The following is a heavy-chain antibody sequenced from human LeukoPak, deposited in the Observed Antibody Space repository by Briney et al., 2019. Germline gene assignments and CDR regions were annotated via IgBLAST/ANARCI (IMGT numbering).Heavy chain of an antibody. CDR1: GFTFSSYA. Sequence: GGSLRLSCAASGFTFSSYAMSWVRQAPGKGLEWVSAISGSGGITYYADSVKGRFTISRDNSKNTLYLQMNSLRAEDTAVYYCARSSRGVQGVITPPKYWGQGTLVTVSS. D-gene: IGHD3-10*01. CDR3: ARSSRGVQGVITPPKY. J-gene: IGHJ4*02. CDR2: ISGSGGIT. V-gene: IGHV3-23*01.